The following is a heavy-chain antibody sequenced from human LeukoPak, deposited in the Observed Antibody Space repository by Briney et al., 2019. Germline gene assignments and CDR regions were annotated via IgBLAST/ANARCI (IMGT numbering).Heavy chain of an antibody. J-gene: IGHJ4*02. CDR3: AREDLHYGGSSGFDY. CDR1: GGSISSHY. CDR2: IYYSGST. Sequence: PSETLSLTCTVSGGSISSHYWSWIRQPPGKGLEWIGYIYYSGSTNYNPSLKSRVTISVDTSKNQFSLKLSSVTAADTAVYYCAREDLHYGGSSGFDYWGQGTLVTVSS. V-gene: IGHV4-59*11. D-gene: IGHD4-23*01.